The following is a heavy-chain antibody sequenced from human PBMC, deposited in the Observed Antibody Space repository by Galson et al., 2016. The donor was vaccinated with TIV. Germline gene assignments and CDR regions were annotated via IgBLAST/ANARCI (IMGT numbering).Heavy chain of an antibody. Sequence: SLRLSCAASGFTFSGYAMSWVRQAPGKGLEWVSVVTGRSRSTHYADSVRGRFTIPRDNSRNTLSLQMHSLRVEDTAVYFCARTAPPPVSSNGWNDAFDFWGQGTIVTVSS. CDR2: VTGRSRST. V-gene: IGHV3-23*01. CDR1: GFTFSGYA. J-gene: IGHJ3*01. CDR3: ARTAPPPVSSNGWNDAFDF. D-gene: IGHD6-19*01.